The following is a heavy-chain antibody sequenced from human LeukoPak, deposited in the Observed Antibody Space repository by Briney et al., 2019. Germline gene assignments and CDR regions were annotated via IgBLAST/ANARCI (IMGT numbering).Heavy chain of an antibody. CDR2: IYYSGST. J-gene: IGHJ4*02. D-gene: IGHD5-24*01. CDR3: ARGGLIEMATITPYYFDY. V-gene: IGHV4-31*03. CDR1: GGSLSSGGYY. Sequence: SETLSLTCTVSGGSLSSGGYYWSWIRQHPGKGLEWIGYIYYSGSTYYNPSLKSRVTISVDTSKNQFSLKLSSVTAADTAVYYCARGGLIEMATITPYYFDYWGQGTLVTVSS.